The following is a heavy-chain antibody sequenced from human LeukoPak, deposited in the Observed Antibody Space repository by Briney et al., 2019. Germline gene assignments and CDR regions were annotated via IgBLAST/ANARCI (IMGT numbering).Heavy chain of an antibody. CDR3: ARDPSSANYYYMDV. CDR1: GFTFSSYG. D-gene: IGHD2-15*01. V-gene: IGHV3-33*01. CDR2: IWYDGSNK. Sequence: GRSLRLSCAASGFTFSSYGMHWVRQAPGKGLEGVAVIWYDGSNKYYADSVKGRFTISRDNSKNTLYLRMNSLRAEDTAVYYCARDPSSANYYYMDVWGKGTTVTVSS. J-gene: IGHJ6*03.